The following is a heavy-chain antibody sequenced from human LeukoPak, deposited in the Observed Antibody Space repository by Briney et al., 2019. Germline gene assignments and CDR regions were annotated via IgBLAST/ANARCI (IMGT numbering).Heavy chain of an antibody. CDR3: AKDKITVRYYDSSGYPDY. Sequence: GGSLRLSCAASGFTFSSYSMNWVRQAPGKGLEWVAFIRYDGSNKYYADSVKGRFTISRDNSKNTLYLQMNSLRAEDMAVYYCAKDKITVRYYDSSGYPDYWGQGTLVTVSS. J-gene: IGHJ4*02. CDR1: GFTFSSYS. CDR2: IRYDGSNK. V-gene: IGHV3-30*02. D-gene: IGHD3-22*01.